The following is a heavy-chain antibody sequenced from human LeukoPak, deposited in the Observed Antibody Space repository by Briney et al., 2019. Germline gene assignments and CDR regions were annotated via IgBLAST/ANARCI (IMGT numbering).Heavy chain of an antibody. V-gene: IGHV3-23*01. D-gene: IGHD1-14*01. Sequence: SGGSLRLSCAASAFTFSSYAMSWVRQAPGKGLEWVSAISGSGGSTYYADSVKGRFTISRDNSKNTLYLQMNSLRAEDTAVYYCAKDPGVFYYHYMDVWGKGTTVTVSS. CDR3: AKDPGVFYYHYMDV. J-gene: IGHJ6*03. CDR1: AFTFSSYA. CDR2: ISGSGGST.